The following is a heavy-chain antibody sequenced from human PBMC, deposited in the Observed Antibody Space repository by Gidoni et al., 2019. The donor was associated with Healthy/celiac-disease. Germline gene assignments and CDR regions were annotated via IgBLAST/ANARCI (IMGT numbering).Heavy chain of an antibody. CDR3: ARGSSGWCLDF. CDR2: IWYDGSDE. CDR1: GFTFSNYD. V-gene: IGHV3-33*01. J-gene: IGHJ4*02. D-gene: IGHD6-19*01. Sequence: VPLVAPGGGVVKPGRSLRLSCAAPGFTFSNYDMHWVRQAPGKGLEWVAVIWYDGSDEDYADSVKGRFTISRDNSKNTLYLQMNSLRAEDTAVYYCARGSSGWCLDFWGQGTLVTVSS.